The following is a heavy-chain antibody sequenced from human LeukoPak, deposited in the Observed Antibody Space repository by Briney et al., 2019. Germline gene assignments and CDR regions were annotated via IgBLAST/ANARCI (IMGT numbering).Heavy chain of an antibody. CDR1: GYTFTSNY. CDR3: ARGPAVVNYAFDI. J-gene: IGHJ3*02. CDR2: ISPSGGST. Sequence: ASVKVSCKAFGYTFTSNYMHWVRQAPGQGPEWMGVISPSGGSTTYAQKFQGRVTLTRDMSTSTDYLELSSLRSEDTAVYYCARGPAVVNYAFDIWGQGTMVTVSS. V-gene: IGHV1-46*01. D-gene: IGHD4-23*01.